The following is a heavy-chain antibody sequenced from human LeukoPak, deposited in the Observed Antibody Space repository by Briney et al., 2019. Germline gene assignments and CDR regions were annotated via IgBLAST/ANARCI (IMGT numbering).Heavy chain of an antibody. J-gene: IGHJ4*02. D-gene: IGHD2-15*01. V-gene: IGHV3-23*01. CDR1: GFTFSSYA. CDR2: ISGSGGST. CDR3: AKGAGYCSGGICSTFDY. Sequence: GGSLRLSCAASGFTFSSYAMSWVRQAPGKGLEWVSAISGSGGSTYYADSVKGRFTISRDNSKNTLYLQMNSLRAEDTAVYYCAKGAGYCSGGICSTFDYWGQGTLVTVSS.